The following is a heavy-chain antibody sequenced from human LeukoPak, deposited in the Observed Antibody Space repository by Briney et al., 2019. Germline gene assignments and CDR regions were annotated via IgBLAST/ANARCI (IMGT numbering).Heavy chain of an antibody. CDR2: IKGDGIST. J-gene: IGHJ3*02. CDR3: ARVKNKGVEGAFDI. V-gene: IGHV3-74*01. CDR1: GFDFSSNW. Sequence: GGSLRLSCAASGFDFSSNWMHWVRHAPGQGLVWVSRIKGDGISTNYADSVKGRFTISRDNSKNTLYLQMNSLRAEDTAVYYCARVKNKGVEGAFDIWGQGTMVTVSS.